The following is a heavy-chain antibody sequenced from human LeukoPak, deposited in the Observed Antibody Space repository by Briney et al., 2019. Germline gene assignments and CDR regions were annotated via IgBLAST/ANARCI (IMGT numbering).Heavy chain of an antibody. CDR2: ISYDGSNK. Sequence: GGSLRLSCAASGFTFSSYAMHWVRQAPGKGLEWVAVISYDGSNKYYADSVKGRFTISRDNSKNTLYLQMNSLRAEDTAVYYCASTYPTGGNWFDPWGQGTLVTVSS. D-gene: IGHD1-14*01. CDR3: ASTYPTGGNWFDP. J-gene: IGHJ5*02. V-gene: IGHV3-30-3*01. CDR1: GFTFSSYA.